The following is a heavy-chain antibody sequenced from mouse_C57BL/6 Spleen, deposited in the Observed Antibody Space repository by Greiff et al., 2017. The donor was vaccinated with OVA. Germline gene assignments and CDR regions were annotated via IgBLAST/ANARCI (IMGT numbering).Heavy chain of an antibody. J-gene: IGHJ2*01. CDR3: ARSIYGNYGDY. V-gene: IGHV1-42*01. Sequence: VQLQQSGPELVKPGASVKISCKASGYSFTGYYMNWVKQSPEKSLEWIGEINPSTGGTTYNQKFKAKATLTVDKSSSTAYMQLKSLTSEDSAFYYCARSIYGNYGDYWGQGTTLTVSS. CDR2: INPSTGGT. D-gene: IGHD2-1*01. CDR1: GYSFTGYY.